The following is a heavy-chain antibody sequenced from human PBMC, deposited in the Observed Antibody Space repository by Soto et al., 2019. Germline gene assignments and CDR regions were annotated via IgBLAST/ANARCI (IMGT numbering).Heavy chain of an antibody. Sequence: QLQLQESGSGLVKPSQPLSLTCSVSGGSISSRGYYWSWIRQPPGKGLEWIGDIYHSGSTYYNPSLKSRVAISVDRSKNQCSLNLSSVTAADTAVYYCARDPGGARTGDAFDIWGQGTMVTVS. CDR3: ARDPGGARTGDAFDI. V-gene: IGHV4-30-2*01. J-gene: IGHJ3*02. D-gene: IGHD3-9*01. CDR2: IYHSGST. CDR1: GGSISSRGYY.